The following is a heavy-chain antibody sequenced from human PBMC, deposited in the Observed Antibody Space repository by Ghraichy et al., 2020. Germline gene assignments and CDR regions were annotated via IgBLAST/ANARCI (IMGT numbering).Heavy chain of an antibody. J-gene: IGHJ4*02. CDR3: ARGSDYDGLTGHYIFERLDY. CDR1: GFTLGNFV. V-gene: IGHV3-33*01. D-gene: IGHD3-9*01. Sequence: GGSLRLSCVTSGFTLGNFVVNWVRQTPAKGLEWVADIRDNGVKKFYADSVTGRFTISRDNTKNTVFLQMNNLRTDDTAVYHCARGSDYDGLTGHYIFERLDYWGQGTLVTVSS. CDR2: IRDNGVKK.